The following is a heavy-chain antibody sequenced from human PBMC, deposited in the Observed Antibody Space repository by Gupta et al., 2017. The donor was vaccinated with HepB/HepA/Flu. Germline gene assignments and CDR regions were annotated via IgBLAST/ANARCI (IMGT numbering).Heavy chain of an antibody. V-gene: IGHV3-23*01. D-gene: IGHD3-22*01. Sequence: EVQLLESGGGFLQPGGSLRLSCAASGFTFTIFGMNWVRQVPGKGLEWVSGINGDGIKTHYADFVKGRFTISRDNSKNTLSPQMTSLSAEDTAVYYCVKGLSSGRMFYFDSWGQGTLVTGSS. CDR3: VKGLSSGRMFYFDS. CDR1: GFTFTIFG. CDR2: INGDGIKT. J-gene: IGHJ4*02.